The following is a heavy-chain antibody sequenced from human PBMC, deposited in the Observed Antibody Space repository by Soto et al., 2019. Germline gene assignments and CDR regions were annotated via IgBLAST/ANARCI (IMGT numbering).Heavy chain of an antibody. CDR3: ATDLEVAGNTAYYYYGMDV. D-gene: IGHD6-19*01. Sequence: GDSVKVSCKVSGYTLTELSMHWVRQAPGKGLEWMGGFDPEDGETIYAQKFQGRVTMTEDTSTDTAYMELSSLRSEDTAVYYCATDLEVAGNTAYYYYGMDVWGQGTTVTVSS. J-gene: IGHJ6*02. CDR2: FDPEDGET. V-gene: IGHV1-24*01. CDR1: GYTLTELS.